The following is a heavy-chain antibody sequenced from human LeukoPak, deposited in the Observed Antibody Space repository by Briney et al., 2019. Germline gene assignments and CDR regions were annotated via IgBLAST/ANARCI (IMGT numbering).Heavy chain of an antibody. CDR2: ISGDGGST. J-gene: IGHJ3*01. CDR1: GFTFDDYA. CDR3: AKDPNGDYVGAFDS. V-gene: IGHV3-43*02. Sequence: PGGSLRLSCAASGFTFDDYAMHWVRQAPGKGLEWVSLISGDGGSTYYADSVKGRFTISRDNSKNSLYLQMNSLRAGDTAVYYCAKDPNGDYVGAFDSWGQGTLVTVSS. D-gene: IGHD4-17*01.